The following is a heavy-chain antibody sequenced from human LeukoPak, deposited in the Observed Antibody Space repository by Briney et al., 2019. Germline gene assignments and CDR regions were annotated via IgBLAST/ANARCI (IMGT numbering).Heavy chain of an antibody. D-gene: IGHD3-10*01. Sequence: SETLSLTCTVSGGSISSGGYYWSWIRQRPGKGLEWIGYIYYSGSTYYNPSLKSRVTISVDTSKNQFSLKLSSVTAADTAVYYCAREGGYGSGTYYFDYWGQGTLVTVSS. CDR1: GGSISSGGYY. J-gene: IGHJ4*02. CDR3: AREGGYGSGTYYFDY. CDR2: IYYSGST. V-gene: IGHV4-31*03.